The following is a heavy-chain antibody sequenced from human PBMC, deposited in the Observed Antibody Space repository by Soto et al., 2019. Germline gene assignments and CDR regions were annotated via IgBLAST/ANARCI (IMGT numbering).Heavy chain of an antibody. V-gene: IGHV3-48*01. CDR3: ARVWGGDSGADY. CDR1: GFTLSSYS. Sequence: EVQLVESGGGLVEPGGSLRLSCAASGFTLSSYSMIWVRLAPGKGLATVSYINSSRSAIHYADSVEGRFTISRDNARNSLYLQMNSVRAEDMAVYDCARVWGGDSGADYWGQGTLVTVSS. J-gene: IGHJ4*02. CDR2: INSSRSAI. D-gene: IGHD2-21*02.